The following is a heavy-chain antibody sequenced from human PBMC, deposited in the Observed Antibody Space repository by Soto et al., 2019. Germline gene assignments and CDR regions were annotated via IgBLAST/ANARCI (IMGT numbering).Heavy chain of an antibody. Sequence: GSLRLSCAASGFTFSSYAMSWVRQAPGKGLEWVSAISGSGGSTYYADSVKGRFTISRDNSKNTLYLQMNSLRAEDTAVYYCAKDQDDSSGYYFPADAFDIWGQGTMVTVSS. V-gene: IGHV3-23*01. J-gene: IGHJ3*02. CDR1: GFTFSSYA. D-gene: IGHD3-22*01. CDR3: AKDQDDSSGYYFPADAFDI. CDR2: ISGSGGST.